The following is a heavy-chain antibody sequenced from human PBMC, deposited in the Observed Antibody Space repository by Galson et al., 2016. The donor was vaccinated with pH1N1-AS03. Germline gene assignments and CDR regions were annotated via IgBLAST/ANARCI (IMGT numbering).Heavy chain of an antibody. CDR1: GFSFSSYA. Sequence: SLRLSCAASGFSFSSYAMHWVRQAPGKGLEWVAVISYDGRNQLYADSVKGRFAISRDTSKNTLFLQMNSLRPEDTAVYYCSRGRYGDYESGYYYGMDVGSQGTTVTGSS. V-gene: IGHV3-30*09. CDR2: ISYDGRNQ. CDR3: SRGRYGDYESGYYYGMDV. D-gene: IGHD4-17*01. J-gene: IGHJ6*02.